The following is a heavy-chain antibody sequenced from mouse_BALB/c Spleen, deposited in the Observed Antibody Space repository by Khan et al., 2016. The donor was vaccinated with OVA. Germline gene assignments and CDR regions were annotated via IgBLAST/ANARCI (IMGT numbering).Heavy chain of an antibody. CDR2: IWGDGNT. CDR3: VKQNHGTLYAVDY. Sequence: QVQLKESGPGLVAPSQSLSITCTVSGFSLTSYGVSWVRQPPGKGLEWLGVIWGDGNTNYHSALISRLSISKDDSKSQVFLKLNSLQTDDTAMYYGVKQNHGTLYAVDYWGQGTSVTVSS. J-gene: IGHJ4*01. V-gene: IGHV2-3*01. CDR1: GFSLTSYG. D-gene: IGHD2-1*01.